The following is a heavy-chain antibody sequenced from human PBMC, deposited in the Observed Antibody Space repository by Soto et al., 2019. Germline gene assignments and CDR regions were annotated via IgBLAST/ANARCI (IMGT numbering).Heavy chain of an antibody. CDR3: ARGGYVWGSDGPHRAYAFDI. CDR2: INHCGST. D-gene: IGHD3-16*01. CDR1: GVSFSGYY. V-gene: IGHV4-34*01. Sequence: SETLSLTCAVYGVSFSGYYWSWIRQPPGKGLEWIGEINHCGSTNYNPSLKSRVNIAVDTSKNQFSLKLSSVTAADTAVYYCARGGYVWGSDGPHRAYAFDIWGQGTMVTVSS. J-gene: IGHJ3*02.